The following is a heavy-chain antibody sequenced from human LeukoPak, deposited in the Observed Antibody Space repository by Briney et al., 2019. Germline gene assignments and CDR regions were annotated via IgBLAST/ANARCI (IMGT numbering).Heavy chain of an antibody. CDR1: GGSISSYY. D-gene: IGHD1-26*01. Sequence: SETLSLTCTVSGGSISSYYWSWIRQPAGKGLEWIGRIYTSGSTNYHPSLMSRVTMSVDTSKNQFSLNLSSVTAADTAVYYCAREGSYRPLGYWGQGTLVTVSS. CDR3: AREGSYRPLGY. V-gene: IGHV4-4*07. J-gene: IGHJ4*02. CDR2: IYTSGST.